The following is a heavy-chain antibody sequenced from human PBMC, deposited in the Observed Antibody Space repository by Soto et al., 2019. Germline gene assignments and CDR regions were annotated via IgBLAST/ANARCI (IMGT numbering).Heavy chain of an antibody. V-gene: IGHV3-74*01. J-gene: IGHJ6*02. Sequence: EVQLVESGGGLVQPGGSLRLSCTASGFTFSNYWMHWVRQAPGKGLVWVSRIKSDGSSPTYADSVKGRFTISRDNPKNTLYLQRNRLGAEDTAVYYCARDVYSYGYEDYGMDVWGQGTTVTVSS. CDR3: ARDVYSYGYEDYGMDV. CDR1: GFTFSNYW. CDR2: IKSDGSSP. D-gene: IGHD5-18*01.